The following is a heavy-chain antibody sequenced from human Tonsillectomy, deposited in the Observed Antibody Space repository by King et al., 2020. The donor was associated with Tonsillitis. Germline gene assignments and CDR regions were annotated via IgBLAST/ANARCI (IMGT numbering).Heavy chain of an antibody. V-gene: IGHV2-26*01. CDR3: ARTLKRWLQSSYWYFDL. D-gene: IGHD5-24*01. CDR2: IFSNDEK. J-gene: IGHJ2*01. CDR1: GFSLSNARMG. Sequence: VTLKESGPVLVKPPETLTLTCTVSGFSLSNARMGVSWIRQPAGKALEWLAHIFSNDEKSYSTSLKSRLTISKDTSKSQVVLTMTNMDPVDTATYYCARTLKRWLQSSYWYFDLWGRGTLVTVSS.